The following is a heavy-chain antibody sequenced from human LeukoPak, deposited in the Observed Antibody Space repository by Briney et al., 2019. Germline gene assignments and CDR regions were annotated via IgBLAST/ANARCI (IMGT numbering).Heavy chain of an antibody. CDR2: IYASGST. CDR1: GGSISSNNW. Sequence: SETLSLTCAVSGGSISSNNWWSWVRQPPGKGLEWIGEIYASGSTNYKPSLKSRVTISVDKSKNQFSLKLSSVTAADTAVYYCARGLRYCSGGSCYSNWFDPWGQGTLVTVSS. V-gene: IGHV4-4*02. CDR3: ARGLRYCSGGSCYSNWFDP. J-gene: IGHJ5*02. D-gene: IGHD2-15*01.